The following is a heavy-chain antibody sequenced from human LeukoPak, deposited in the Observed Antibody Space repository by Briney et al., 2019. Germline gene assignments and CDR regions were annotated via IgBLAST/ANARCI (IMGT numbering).Heavy chain of an antibody. CDR1: GYTLTGYY. V-gene: IGHV1-2*02. CDR3: ARGRYCSSTSCYTYYYYYMDV. J-gene: IGHJ6*03. D-gene: IGHD2-2*02. Sequence: ASVKVSCKASGYTLTGYYMHWVRQAPGQGLEWMGWINPNSGGTNYAQKFQGRVTMTRDTSISTAYMELSRLRSDDTAVYYCARGRYCSSTSCYTYYYYYMDVWGKGTTVTVSS. CDR2: INPNSGGT.